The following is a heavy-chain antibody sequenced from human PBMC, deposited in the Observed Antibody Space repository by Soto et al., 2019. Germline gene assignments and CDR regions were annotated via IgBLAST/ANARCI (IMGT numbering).Heavy chain of an antibody. CDR1: GYNFILHG. J-gene: IGHJ3*02. CDR3: ARVWYDGNSGAFDI. CDR2: ISAYNGNT. Sequence: QVQLVQSVAEVKKPGASVKVFCKASGYNFILHGISWVRQAPGQGLEWMGWISAYNGNTNYAQNLQDRVTMTTDTSTSTVYMELRSLRSDDTAVYYCARVWYDGNSGAFDIWGQGTMVTVSS. D-gene: IGHD3-10*01. V-gene: IGHV1-18*01.